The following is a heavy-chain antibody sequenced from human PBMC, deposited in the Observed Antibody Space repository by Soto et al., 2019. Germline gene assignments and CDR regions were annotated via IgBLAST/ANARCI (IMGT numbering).Heavy chain of an antibody. D-gene: IGHD5-12*01. Sequence: PSETLSLTCTVSGGAINTFYWSLFRQPAGKGLECIGRIFSSGSTSFNPSLESRVAMSVDTSKNHFSLNLSSVTAADMAVYYCAREGSYSAYNFAHGIQLWSFDFWGQGALVTVSS. CDR3: AREGSYSAYNFAHGIQLWSFDF. CDR1: GGAINTFY. CDR2: IFSSGST. J-gene: IGHJ4*02. V-gene: IGHV4-4*07.